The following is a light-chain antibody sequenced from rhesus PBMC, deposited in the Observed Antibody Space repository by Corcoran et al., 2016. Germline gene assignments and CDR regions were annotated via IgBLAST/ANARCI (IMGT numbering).Light chain of an antibody. CDR3: QQSYSSPFT. V-gene: IGKV4-1*01. Sequence: DIVMTQSPDSLAVSLGERVTINCKSSQSLLYSSNNKNYLAWYQQKTEPAPKLPIYLASTRESGVPNRFSGSGSGTDVTLTISGLQAEDVAFYYCQQSYSSPFTFGPGTKLDIK. CDR1: QSLLYSSNNKNY. J-gene: IGKJ3*01. CDR2: LAS.